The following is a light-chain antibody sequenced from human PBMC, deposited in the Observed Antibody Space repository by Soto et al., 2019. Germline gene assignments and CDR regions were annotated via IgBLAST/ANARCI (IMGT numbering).Light chain of an antibody. Sequence: QSVLTQPPSVSGAPGQRVTIPCTGSSSNIGAGYDVHWYQQLPGTAPKLIIYGNNYRPSGVPDRFSGSKSGNSASLAITGLQAEDEADYYCQSYDSSLSVVFGGGTQLTVL. V-gene: IGLV1-40*01. CDR1: SSNIGAGYD. CDR3: QSYDSSLSVV. CDR2: GNN. J-gene: IGLJ3*02.